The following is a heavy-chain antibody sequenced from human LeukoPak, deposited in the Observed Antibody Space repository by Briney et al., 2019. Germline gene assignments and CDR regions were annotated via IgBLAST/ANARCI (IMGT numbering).Heavy chain of an antibody. CDR2: ISSSSSYI. CDR3: ARELGLYGNDY. V-gene: IGHV3-21*01. D-gene: IGHD3-10*01. Sequence: ETLSLTCTVSGGSISSSSYYWGWIRQAPGKGLEWVSSISSSSSYIYYADSVKGRFTISRDNAKNSLYLQMNSLRAEDTAVYYCARELGLYGNDYWGQGTLVTVSS. CDR1: GGSISSSS. J-gene: IGHJ4*02.